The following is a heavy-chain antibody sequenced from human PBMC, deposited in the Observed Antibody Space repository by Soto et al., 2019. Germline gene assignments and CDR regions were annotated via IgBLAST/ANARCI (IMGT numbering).Heavy chain of an antibody. CDR1: GFTFSSYG. CDR3: ARYGDYENGMDV. Sequence: ESGGGVVQPGRSLRLSCAASGFTFSSYGMHWVRQAPGKGLEWVAVLWYDGSNKYYADSVKGRFTISRDNSKNTLYLQMNSLRAEDTAVYYCARYGDYENGMDVWGQGTTVTVSS. D-gene: IGHD4-17*01. J-gene: IGHJ6*02. V-gene: IGHV3-33*01. CDR2: LWYDGSNK.